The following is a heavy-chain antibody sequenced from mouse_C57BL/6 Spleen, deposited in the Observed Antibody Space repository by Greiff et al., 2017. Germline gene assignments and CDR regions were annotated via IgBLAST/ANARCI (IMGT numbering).Heavy chain of an antibody. V-gene: IGHV1-69*01. CDR1: GYTFTSSW. CDR3: ARVYYSNYGAMDY. J-gene: IGHJ4*01. CDR2: IDPSDSYT. D-gene: IGHD2-5*01. Sequence: QVQLQQPGAELVMPGASVKLSCKASGYTFTSSWMHWVKQRPGQGLEWIGEIDPSDSYTNYNQKFKGKSTLTVDKSSSTAYMQLSSLTSEDSAVYYCARVYYSNYGAMDYWGQGTSVTVSS.